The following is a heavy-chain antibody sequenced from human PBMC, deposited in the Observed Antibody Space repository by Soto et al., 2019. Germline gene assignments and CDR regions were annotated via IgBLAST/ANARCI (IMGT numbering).Heavy chain of an antibody. CDR1: GGSISSGGYY. V-gene: IGHV4-31*03. Sequence: NPSETLSLTCTVSGGSISSGGYYWSWIRQHPGKGLEWIGYIYYSGSTYYNPSLKSRVTISVDTSKNQFSLKLSSVTAADTAVYYCARDQYYYDSSGYSNWFDPWGQGTLVTVSS. CDR3: ARDQYYYDSSGYSNWFDP. CDR2: IYYSGST. D-gene: IGHD3-22*01. J-gene: IGHJ5*02.